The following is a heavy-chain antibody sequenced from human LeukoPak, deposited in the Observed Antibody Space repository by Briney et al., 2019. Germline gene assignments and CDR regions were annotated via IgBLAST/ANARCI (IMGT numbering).Heavy chain of an antibody. D-gene: IGHD6-13*01. Sequence: SETLSLTCAVYGGSFSGYYWSWIRQPPGKGLEWIGEINHSGSTNYNPSLKSRVTISVGTSKSQFSLKLSSVTAADTAIYYCARHRVIAAAGTGVFDSWGQGTLVTVSS. CDR3: ARHRVIAAAGTGVFDS. J-gene: IGHJ4*02. CDR1: GGSFSGYY. V-gene: IGHV4-34*01. CDR2: INHSGST.